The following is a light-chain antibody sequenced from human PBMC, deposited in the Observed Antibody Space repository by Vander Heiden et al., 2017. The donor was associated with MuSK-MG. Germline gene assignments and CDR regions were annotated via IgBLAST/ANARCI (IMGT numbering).Light chain of an antibody. CDR3: SSYRSGSIPYVV. Sequence: QSALTQPASVSGSPGQSITISCTGTRGDVGGYNYVSWDQLHPGKAPNLMIFDVSNRPSGVSDRFSGSKSGSTAALTISGLQAEDDADYYCSSYRSGSIPYVVFGGGTKLTVL. CDR1: RGDVGGYNY. J-gene: IGLJ2*01. CDR2: DVS. V-gene: IGLV2-14*01.